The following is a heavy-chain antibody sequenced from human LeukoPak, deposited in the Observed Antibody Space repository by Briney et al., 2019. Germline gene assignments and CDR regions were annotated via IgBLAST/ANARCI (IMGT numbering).Heavy chain of an antibody. D-gene: IGHD3-22*01. CDR2: MNLNRCNT. J-gene: IGHJ4*02. CDR1: GYTFNSYD. Sequence: ASVKLSCKASGYTFNSYDMNWVRQATGQGLEWMGYMNLNRCNTGYAQKLQRRDTMTRNTSKNTAYMELSSLSSEDTAVYCCARNHDSSGPDYRGQGTLVTVSS. CDR3: ARNHDSSGPDY. V-gene: IGHV1-8*01.